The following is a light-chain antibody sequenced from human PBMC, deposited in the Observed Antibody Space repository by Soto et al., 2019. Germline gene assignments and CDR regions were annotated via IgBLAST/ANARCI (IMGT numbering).Light chain of an antibody. V-gene: IGKV3-15*01. CDR3: QQYSNVPPWT. CDR1: QSVRTN. Sequence: EIVMTQSPDTLSVSPGERATLSCRASQSVRTNLSWYQHKPGQAPRLLIYGASTRATDIPGRFSGSGSGTEFTLTISSLQSDDFAVYYCQQYSNVPPWTFGQGTKVEIK. CDR2: GAS. J-gene: IGKJ1*01.